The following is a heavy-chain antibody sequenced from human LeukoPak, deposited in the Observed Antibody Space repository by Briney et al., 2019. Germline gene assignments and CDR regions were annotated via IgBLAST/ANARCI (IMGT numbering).Heavy chain of an antibody. V-gene: IGHV1-69*05. D-gene: IGHD2-2*02. CDR3: ARGELLYADYYYMDV. J-gene: IGHJ6*03. Sequence: GSSVKVSCKASGGTFSSYAISWVRQAPGQGLEWMGGIIPIFGTANYAQKFQGRVTITTDESTSTAYMELSSLRSEDTAVYYCARGELLYADYYYMDVRGKGTTVTVSS. CDR1: GGTFSSYA. CDR2: IIPIFGTA.